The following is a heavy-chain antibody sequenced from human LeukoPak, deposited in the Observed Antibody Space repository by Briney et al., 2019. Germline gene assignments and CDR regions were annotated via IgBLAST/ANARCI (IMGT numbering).Heavy chain of an antibody. V-gene: IGHV3-30*02. CDR3: AKSDGHGTGYGFHI. Sequence: AGSLRLSCAASGFTFNDYAMYWVRQSPGRGLEWVALIRDDGSDTYHADSVKGRFTISRDNSKNTVFLRMNSLRGEDSAIYYCAKSDGHGTGYGFHIWGQGTMVTVSS. CDR2: IRDDGSDT. CDR1: GFTFNDYA. D-gene: IGHD6-19*01. J-gene: IGHJ3*02.